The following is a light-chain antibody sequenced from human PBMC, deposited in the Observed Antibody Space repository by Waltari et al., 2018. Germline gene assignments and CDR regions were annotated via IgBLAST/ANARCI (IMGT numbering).Light chain of an antibody. CDR2: DAS. CDR1: QSVSSY. V-gene: IGKV3-11*01. CDR3: QQRNNWPPYT. J-gene: IGKJ2*01. Sequence: EIVLTQSPATLSLSPGERATLSCRASQSVSSYLAWYQQKPGQAPRLLIYDASNRATGIPARFSGSGSGTEFTLTISSLEPEDFAVYYSQQRNNWPPYTFGQGTKLEIK.